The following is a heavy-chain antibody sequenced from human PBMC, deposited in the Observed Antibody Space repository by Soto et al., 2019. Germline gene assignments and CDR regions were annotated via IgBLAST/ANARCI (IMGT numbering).Heavy chain of an antibody. D-gene: IGHD1-26*01. Sequence: VASVKVSCTDSGYTFTTYDINWVRQATGQGPEWMGWMNPNSGNTGYAQEFQGRVTMTRNTSINTAYMELSSLSSEDTAVYYCARGLWELDYCGQGTLVTVSS. J-gene: IGHJ4*02. V-gene: IGHV1-8*01. CDR3: ARGLWELDY. CDR1: GYTFTTYD. CDR2: MNPNSGNT.